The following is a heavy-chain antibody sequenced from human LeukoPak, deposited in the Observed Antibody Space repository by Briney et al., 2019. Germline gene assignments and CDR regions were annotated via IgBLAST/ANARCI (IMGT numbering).Heavy chain of an antibody. CDR2: ISSSGSTI. Sequence: GGSLRLSCAASGFTFSSYSMNWVRQAPGKGLEWVSYISSSGSTIYYADSVKGRFTISRDNAKNSLYLQMNSLRAEDTAVYYCARERGGDCFDYWGQGTLVTVSS. CDR3: ARERGGDCFDY. CDR1: GFTFSSYS. J-gene: IGHJ4*02. D-gene: IGHD2-21*01. V-gene: IGHV3-48*04.